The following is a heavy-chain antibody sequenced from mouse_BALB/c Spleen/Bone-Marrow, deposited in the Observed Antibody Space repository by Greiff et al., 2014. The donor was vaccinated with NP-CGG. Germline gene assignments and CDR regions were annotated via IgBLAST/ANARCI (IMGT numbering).Heavy chain of an antibody. J-gene: IGHJ1*01. CDR3: ARSFGSSYWYFDV. D-gene: IGHD1-1*01. CDR2: ISGGGSYT. Sequence: EVKLVESGGGLVKPGGSLKLSCAASGFTFSSYGMSWARQTPEKRLEWVATISGGGSYTYFSDSAKGRFTISRDNAKNNLNLQMSSLRSEDTALYYCARSFGSSYWYFDVWGAGTTVTVSS. V-gene: IGHV5-9-2*01. CDR1: GFTFSSYG.